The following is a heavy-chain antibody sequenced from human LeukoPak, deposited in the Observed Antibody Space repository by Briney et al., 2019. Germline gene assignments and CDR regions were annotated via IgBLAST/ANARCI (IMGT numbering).Heavy chain of an antibody. CDR3: ARVGDSGSYWSYFDY. CDR1: GFTFSSYS. Sequence: GGSLRLSCAASGFTFSSYSMNWVRQAPGKGLEWVSYISSSSSTIYYADSVKGRFTISRDNAKNSLYLQMNSLRAEDTAVYYCARVGDSGSYWSYFDYWGQGTLVTVSS. J-gene: IGHJ4*02. CDR2: ISSSSSTI. D-gene: IGHD1-26*01. V-gene: IGHV3-48*01.